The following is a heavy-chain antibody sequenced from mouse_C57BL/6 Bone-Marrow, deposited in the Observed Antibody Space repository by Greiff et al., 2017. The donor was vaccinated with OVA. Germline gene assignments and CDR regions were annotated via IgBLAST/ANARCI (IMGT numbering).Heavy chain of an antibody. CDR1: GFNIKDDY. V-gene: IGHV14-4*01. CDR2: IDPENGDT. Sequence: EVQLQQSGAELVRPGASVKLSCTASGFNIKDDYMHWVKQRPEQGLEWIGWIDPENGDTEYASKFQGKATITADTSSNTAYLQLSSLTSEDTAVYYCTLGDGSSPYSFDYWGQGTTLTVSS. D-gene: IGHD1-1*01. J-gene: IGHJ2*01. CDR3: TLGDGSSPYSFDY.